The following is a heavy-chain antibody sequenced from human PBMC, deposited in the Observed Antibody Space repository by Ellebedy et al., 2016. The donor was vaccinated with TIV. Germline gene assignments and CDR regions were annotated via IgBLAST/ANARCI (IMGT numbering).Heavy chain of an antibody. CDR2: IKSKTDGGTT. V-gene: IGHV3-15*01. D-gene: IGHD3-10*01. CDR3: TTALTYYYTFDI. CDR1: GFTFSNAW. Sequence: GESLKISCAASGFTFSNAWMSWVRQAPGKGLEWVGRIKSKTDGGTTDYAAPVKGRFTISRDDSKNTLYLQMNSLKTEDTAVYYCTTALTYYYTFDIWGQGTMVTVSS. J-gene: IGHJ3*02.